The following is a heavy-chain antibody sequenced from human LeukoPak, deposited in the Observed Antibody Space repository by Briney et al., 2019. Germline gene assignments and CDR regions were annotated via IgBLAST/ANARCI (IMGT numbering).Heavy chain of an antibody. Sequence: PGGSPRLSCAASGFTFGLYTMNWVRQAPGQGLEWVSSISSSSGYIYYADSVKGRFTISRDNAENSLYLQMNSLRAEDTAIYFCAREDYGSGWTGWFDPWGQGTLVTVSS. CDR2: ISSSSGYI. J-gene: IGHJ5*02. CDR3: AREDYGSGWTGWFDP. D-gene: IGHD6-19*01. V-gene: IGHV3-21*01. CDR1: GFTFGLYT.